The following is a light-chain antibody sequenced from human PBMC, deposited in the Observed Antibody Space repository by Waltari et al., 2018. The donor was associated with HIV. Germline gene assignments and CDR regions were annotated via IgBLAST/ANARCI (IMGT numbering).Light chain of an antibody. CDR1: SSNIGGNY. CDR3: AAWDDSLSGLV. V-gene: IGLV1-47*01. CDR2: RNN. Sequence: QSVLTQPPSASGTPGQRVTISCSGSSSNIGGNYVYWYQQLPGTAPKLLISRNNRRPSGVPDRFSGSKSGTSASLAISGLRSEDEADYYCAAWDDSLSGLVFGGGTKLTVL. J-gene: IGLJ3*02.